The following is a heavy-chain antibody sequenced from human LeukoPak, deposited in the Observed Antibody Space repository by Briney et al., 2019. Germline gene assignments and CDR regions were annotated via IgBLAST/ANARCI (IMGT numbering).Heavy chain of an antibody. J-gene: IGHJ4*02. V-gene: IGHV3-9*01. CDR2: ISWNSGSI. CDR1: GFTFDDYA. Sequence: GGSLRLSCAASGFTFDDYAMHWVRQAPGKGLEWVSGISWNSGSIGYADSVKGRFTISRDNAKNSLYLQMNSLRAEDTAVYYCAREYSSSSYWGQGTLVTVSS. D-gene: IGHD6-6*01. CDR3: AREYSSSSY.